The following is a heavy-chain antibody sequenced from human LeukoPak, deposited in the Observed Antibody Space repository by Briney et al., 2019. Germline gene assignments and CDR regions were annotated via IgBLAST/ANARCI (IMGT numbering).Heavy chain of an antibody. CDR2: IYTSGST. V-gene: IGHV4-4*07. D-gene: IGHD5-12*01. CDR3: ARGSGWLYY. CDR1: GGSITNSY. J-gene: IGHJ4*02. Sequence: PSETLSLTCTVSGGSITNSYWNWIRQSPGKGLEWIGRIYTSGSTNYNPSLKSRATMSVDTSKNQFSLKLSSVTAADTAVYYCARGSGWLYYWGQGTLVTVSS.